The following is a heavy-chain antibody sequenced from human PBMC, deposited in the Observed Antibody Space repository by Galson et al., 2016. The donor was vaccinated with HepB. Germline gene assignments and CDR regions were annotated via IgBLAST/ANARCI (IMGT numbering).Heavy chain of an antibody. CDR1: GFTFSSYG. V-gene: IGHV3-33*07. Sequence: SLRLSCAVSGFTFSSYGMYWVRQAPGKGLEWVAGIWSDGSNKFHADSVKGRFTISRDNSKNTLWLQLNSLRAEDTALYYCAREGIFGSGWFYLDSWGQGPLVTVSS. CDR2: IWSDGSNK. J-gene: IGHJ4*02. CDR3: AREGIFGSGWFYLDS. D-gene: IGHD6-19*01.